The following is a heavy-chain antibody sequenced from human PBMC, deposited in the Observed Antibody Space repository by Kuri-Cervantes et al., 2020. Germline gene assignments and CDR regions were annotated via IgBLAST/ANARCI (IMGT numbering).Heavy chain of an antibody. CDR1: GFTFSSYS. CDR2: ISSSSSYI. Sequence: GESLKISCAASGFTFSSYSMNWVRQAPGKGLEWVSSISSSSSYIYYADSVKGRFTISRDNAKNSLYLQMNRLRAEDTAVYYCARARGYYSDTSGPSDYWGQGTLVTVSS. V-gene: IGHV3-21*04. CDR3: ARARGYYSDTSGPSDY. D-gene: IGHD3-22*01. J-gene: IGHJ4*02.